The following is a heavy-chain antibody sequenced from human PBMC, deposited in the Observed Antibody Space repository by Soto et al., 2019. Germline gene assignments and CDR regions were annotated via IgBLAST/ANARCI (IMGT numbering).Heavy chain of an antibody. CDR3: ASTAVEYLEQKSERTWFDP. Sequence: SETLSLTCAVYGGSFSGYYWSWIRQPPGKGLEWIGEINHSGSTNYNPSLKSRVTISVDTSKNQFSLKLSSVTAADTAVYYCASTAVEYLEQKSERTWFDPWGQGTMVTVSS. J-gene: IGHJ5*02. V-gene: IGHV4-34*01. CDR2: INHSGST. D-gene: IGHD3-3*01. CDR1: GGSFSGYY.